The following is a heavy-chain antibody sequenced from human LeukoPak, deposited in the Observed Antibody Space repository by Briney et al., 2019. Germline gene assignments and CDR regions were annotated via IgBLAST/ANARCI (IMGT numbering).Heavy chain of an antibody. D-gene: IGHD1-26*01. V-gene: IGHV4-4*07. CDR3: ARENSGSYREFDY. J-gene: IGHJ4*02. CDR1: GCSISSYY. Sequence: PSETLSLTCTVSGCSISSYYWSWIRQPAGKGLEWIGRIYTSGSTNYNASLKSRVSMSVDTYKNQFSLKLSSVTAADMAVFYCARENSGSYREFDYWGQGTLVTVSS. CDR2: IYTSGST.